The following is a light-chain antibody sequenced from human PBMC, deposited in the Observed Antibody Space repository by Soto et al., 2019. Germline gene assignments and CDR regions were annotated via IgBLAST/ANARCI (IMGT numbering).Light chain of an antibody. CDR1: QNISTF. V-gene: IGKV3-11*01. J-gene: IGKJ5*01. Sequence: IVLIQSPPTLSVSPWERATLYCRASQNISTFLIWYQQKPGQAPRLLIYDVSNRATDIPARFSGSGSGTEFTLTISRLQSDDFATYYCQQHNGYAPITFGQGTRLEIK. CDR3: QQHNGYAPIT. CDR2: DVS.